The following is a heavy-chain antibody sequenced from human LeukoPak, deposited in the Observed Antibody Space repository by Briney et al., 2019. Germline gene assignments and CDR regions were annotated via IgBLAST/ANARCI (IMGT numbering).Heavy chain of an antibody. V-gene: IGHV3-23*01. CDR1: GFTFSSYA. CDR3: AKTGDDFWSGYLVQFDY. Sequence: GGSLRLSCAASGFTFSSYAMSWVRPAPGKGLEWVSAISGSGGSTYYAESVKGRFTISRDNSKNTLYLQMNSLRAEDTAVYYCAKTGDDFWSGYLVQFDYWGQGTLVTVSS. J-gene: IGHJ4*02. D-gene: IGHD3-3*01. CDR2: ISGSGGST.